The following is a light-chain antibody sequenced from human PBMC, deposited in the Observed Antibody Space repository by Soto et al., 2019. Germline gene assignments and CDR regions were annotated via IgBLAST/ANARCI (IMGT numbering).Light chain of an antibody. Sequence: QSALTQPRSVSGSPGQSVTISCTGTSSDVGGYDYVSWYQEQPGKAPKLMIYDVSKRPSGVPDRFSGSKSGNTAYLTISGLQAEDEADYYCCSYAGSYSYVFGTGTKVTV. CDR2: DVS. CDR1: SSDVGGYDY. V-gene: IGLV2-11*01. J-gene: IGLJ1*01. CDR3: CSYAGSYSYV.